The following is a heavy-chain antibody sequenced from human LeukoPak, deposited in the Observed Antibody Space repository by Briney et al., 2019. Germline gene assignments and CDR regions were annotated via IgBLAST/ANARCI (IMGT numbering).Heavy chain of an antibody. CDR2: ISWNSGSI. CDR3: AKDIDSSWYGRFDY. J-gene: IGHJ4*02. D-gene: IGHD6-13*01. CDR1: GFTFDDYA. Sequence: GRSLRLSCAASGFTFDDYAVHWVRQAPGKGLEWVSGISWNSGSIGYADSVKGRFTISRDNAKNSLYLQMNSLRAEDTALYYCAKDIDSSWYGRFDYWGQGTLVTVSS. V-gene: IGHV3-9*01.